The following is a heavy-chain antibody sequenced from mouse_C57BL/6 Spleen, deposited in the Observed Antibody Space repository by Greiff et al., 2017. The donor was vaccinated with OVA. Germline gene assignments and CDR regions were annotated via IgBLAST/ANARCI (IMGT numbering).Heavy chain of an antibody. V-gene: IGHV2-2*01. J-gene: IGHJ2*01. CDR3: ARRSGTYLDY. CDR2: IWSGGST. Sequence: VQVVESGPGLVQPSQSLSISCTASGFSFTSYGVPWVRQSPGKGLEWLGVIWSGGSTDYYAAFISSLCSSKDKTKSQVFIRMNSEQADDTDIYNCARRSGTYLDYWGQGTTLTVSS. D-gene: IGHD1-1*01. CDR1: GFSFTSYG.